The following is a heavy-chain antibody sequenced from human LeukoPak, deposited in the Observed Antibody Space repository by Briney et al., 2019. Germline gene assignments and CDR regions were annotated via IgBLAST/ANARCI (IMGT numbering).Heavy chain of an antibody. CDR1: GFTFSSYS. V-gene: IGHV3-48*04. J-gene: IGHJ4*02. Sequence: GGSLRLSCAASGFTFSSYSMNWVRQAPGKGLEWVSYISGSSDIIYYADSVRGRFTMSRDNAKNSLYLQVNSLRAEDTAVYYCARHLFGELLLFDYWGQGTLVTVSS. D-gene: IGHD3-10*01. CDR2: ISGSSDII. CDR3: ARHLFGELLLFDY.